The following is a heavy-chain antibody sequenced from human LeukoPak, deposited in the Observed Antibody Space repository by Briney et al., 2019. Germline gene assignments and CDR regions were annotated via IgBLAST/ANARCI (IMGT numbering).Heavy chain of an antibody. V-gene: IGHV3-33*06. CDR1: GFTFSSYG. CDR3: AKAEWELLWGAFDI. Sequence: GGSLRLSCAASGFTFSSYGMHWVRQAPGKGLEWVAVICYDGSNKYYADSVKGGFTISRDNSKNTLYLQMNSLRAEDTAVYYCAKAEWELLWGAFDIWGQGTMVTVSS. J-gene: IGHJ3*02. CDR2: ICYDGSNK. D-gene: IGHD1-26*01.